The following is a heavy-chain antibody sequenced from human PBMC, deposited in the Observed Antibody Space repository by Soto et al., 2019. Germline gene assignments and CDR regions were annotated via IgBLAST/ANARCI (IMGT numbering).Heavy chain of an antibody. CDR2: INPSGDRT. Sequence: QVRLVQSGAEVKKPGASVKVSCKASGYTFSDYYMHWMRQAPGQGLEWMGIINPSGDRTTYAQKLQGRLTVTRDTSTSTLYMELTSLTSEDTAVYYCAREVTAGLGAGEYWGQGTLVTVSS. V-gene: IGHV1-46*04. J-gene: IGHJ4*02. CDR3: AREVTAGLGAGEY. D-gene: IGHD1-26*01. CDR1: GYTFSDYY.